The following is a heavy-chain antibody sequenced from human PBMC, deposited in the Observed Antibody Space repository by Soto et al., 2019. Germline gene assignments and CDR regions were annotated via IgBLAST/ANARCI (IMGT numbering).Heavy chain of an antibody. CDR2: VNVGNDYR. CDR1: GFNFATHA. Sequence: QVQLVQSGAEVKKPGASVKISCKSSGFNFATHAIHWLRQAPGHSLEWMGWVNVGNDYRRYSQKFQGRVTFTRDTSASTAYMELTSLRSDDSAMYYCARGAVAFEEALLADYWGQGSLVTVSS. CDR3: ARGAVAFEEALLADY. V-gene: IGHV1-3*01. J-gene: IGHJ4*02. D-gene: IGHD2-15*01.